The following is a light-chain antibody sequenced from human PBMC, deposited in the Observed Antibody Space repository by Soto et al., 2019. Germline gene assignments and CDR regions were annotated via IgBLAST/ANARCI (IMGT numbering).Light chain of an antibody. CDR2: WAS. CDR1: QSVLYSSNNKNY. CDR3: QQYYSTPGVT. J-gene: IGKJ1*01. Sequence: DIVMTQSPDSLAVSLGERATINCKSSQSVLYSSNNKNYLAWYQQKPGQPPKLLIYWASTRESGVPDRFSGSGSGTDFTLTISSLQVEDVAVYYCQQYYSTPGVTFGQGTKVEIK. V-gene: IGKV4-1*01.